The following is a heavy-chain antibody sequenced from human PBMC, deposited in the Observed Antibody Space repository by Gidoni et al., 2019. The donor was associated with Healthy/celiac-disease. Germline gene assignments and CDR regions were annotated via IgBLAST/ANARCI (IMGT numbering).Heavy chain of an antibody. CDR3: ARSEYDYIWGSYRF. J-gene: IGHJ4*02. CDR2: INPNSGGT. V-gene: IGHV1-2*02. D-gene: IGHD3-16*02. Sequence: QVPLVQSGAEVKTPGASVKVSCKASGYTFTGYYMHWVRQAPGQGLEWMGWINPNSGGTNYAQKFQGRVTMTRDTSISTAYMELSRLRSDDTAVYYCARSEYDYIWGSYRFWGQGTLVTVSS. CDR1: GYTFTGYY.